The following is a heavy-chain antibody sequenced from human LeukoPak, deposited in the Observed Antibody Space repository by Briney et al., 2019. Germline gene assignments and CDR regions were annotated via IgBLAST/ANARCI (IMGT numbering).Heavy chain of an antibody. CDR1: GGCISSYY. CDR2: IYYSGST. V-gene: IGHV4-59*08. D-gene: IGHD3-9*01. J-gene: IGHJ5*02. Sequence: SETLTLTCTVSGGCISSYYWSWIRQPPGKGLEWIGYIYYSGSTNYNPSLKSRVTISVDTSKNQFSLKLSSVTAADTAVYYCASTDILTGYVNWFDPWGQGTLVTVSS. CDR3: ASTDILTGYVNWFDP.